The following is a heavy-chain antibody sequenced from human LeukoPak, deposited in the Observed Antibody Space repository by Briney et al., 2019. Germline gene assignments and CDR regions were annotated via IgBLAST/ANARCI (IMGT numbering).Heavy chain of an antibody. CDR2: INPSGGST. V-gene: IGHV1-46*01. D-gene: IGHD5-24*01. CDR3: ARDSKRGFDP. Sequence: ASVKVSCKASGYXFISYYIHWVRQAPGQGLEWMGIINPSGGSTSYAQKFQGRVTMTRDTSTSTVYMELSSLRSEDTAVYYCARDSKRGFDPWGQGTLVTVSS. J-gene: IGHJ5*02. CDR1: GYXFISYY.